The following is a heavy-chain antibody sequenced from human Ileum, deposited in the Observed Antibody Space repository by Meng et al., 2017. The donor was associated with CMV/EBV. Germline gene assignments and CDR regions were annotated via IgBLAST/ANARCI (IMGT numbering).Heavy chain of an antibody. J-gene: IGHJ4*02. D-gene: IGHD1-26*01. CDR1: GYTFTGYY. Sequence: ASVNVSCKASGYTFTGYYMHWVRQAPGQGLEWMGWSNPNSGGTNYAQKFQGRVNMTRDTSISTAYMELSRLRSDDTAVYYCARCRIGWELHENFDYWGQGTLVTVSS. CDR3: ARCRIGWELHENFDY. V-gene: IGHV1-2*02. CDR2: SNPNSGGT.